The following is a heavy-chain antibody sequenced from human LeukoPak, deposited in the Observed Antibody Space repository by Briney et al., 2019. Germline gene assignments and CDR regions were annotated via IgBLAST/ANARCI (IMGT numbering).Heavy chain of an antibody. D-gene: IGHD3-10*01. CDR2: ISAYNGNT. V-gene: IGHV1-18*01. Sequence: ASVKVSCKASGYTFTSYGISWVRQAPGQGLEWMGWISAYNGNTNYAQKLQGRVTMTTDTSTSTAYMELRSLRSDDTAVYYCASVYGSGSYYTPEGDYWGQGTLVTVSS. CDR1: GYTFTSYG. CDR3: ASVYGSGSYYTPEGDY. J-gene: IGHJ4*02.